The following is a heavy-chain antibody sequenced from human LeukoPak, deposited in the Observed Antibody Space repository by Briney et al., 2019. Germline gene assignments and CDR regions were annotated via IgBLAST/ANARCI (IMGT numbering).Heavy chain of an antibody. CDR2: IHTRGTT. Sequence: SETLSLTCTVSGASISSGEYYWSRIRQPAGKGLEWIGRIHTRGTTNYNPSLKSRVTISVDTPKSQFSLNLSSVTAADTGVYYCARVPEYGWGSYLLYWGQGIQVTVSS. V-gene: IGHV4-61*02. CDR3: ARVPEYGWGSYLLY. D-gene: IGHD3-10*01. CDR1: GASISSGEYY. J-gene: IGHJ4*02.